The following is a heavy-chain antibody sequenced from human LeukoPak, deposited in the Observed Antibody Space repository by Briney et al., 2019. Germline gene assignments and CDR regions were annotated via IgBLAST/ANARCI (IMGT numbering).Heavy chain of an antibody. Sequence: GGSLRLSCAASGLTFSNFAMSWVRQAPGKGLEWVSTIGTSAGSTHYADSVKGRFTISRDNSKNTLYLQMNSLRAEDTAVYYCAKAGFSFPFDSWGQGTLVTVSS. V-gene: IGHV3-23*01. CDR3: AKAGFSFPFDS. CDR2: IGTSAGST. CDR1: GLTFSNFA. J-gene: IGHJ5*01. D-gene: IGHD6-25*01.